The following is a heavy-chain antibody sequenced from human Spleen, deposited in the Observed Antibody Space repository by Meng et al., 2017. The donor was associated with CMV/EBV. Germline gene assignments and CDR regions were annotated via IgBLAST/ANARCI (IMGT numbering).Heavy chain of an antibody. V-gene: IGHV4-34*01. Sequence: YYWSWIRQPPGKGLEWIGEINHSGSTHYNPSLKSRVTISPDTSKNQFSLKLSSVTAADTAVYYCARGRDTTSYFDFWSGYRNWFDPWGHGTLVTVSS. CDR1: YY. CDR2: INHSGST. D-gene: IGHD3-3*01. J-gene: IGHJ5*02. CDR3: ARGRDTTSYFDFWSGYRNWFDP.